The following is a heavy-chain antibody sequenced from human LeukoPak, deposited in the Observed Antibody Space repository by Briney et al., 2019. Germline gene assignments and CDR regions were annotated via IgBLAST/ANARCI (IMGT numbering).Heavy chain of an antibody. CDR3: AKDATYYYDSSGYYPDY. CDR1: GFTLDDYA. V-gene: IGHV3-43D*03. J-gene: IGHJ4*02. Sequence: GGSLRLSCAASGFTLDDYAMQWVRQAAGKGMGWVSLISWDGGSTYYAPSVKGRFTISRDNSKNSLYLQMNSLRAEDTALYYCAKDATYYYDSSGYYPDYWGQGTLVTVSS. D-gene: IGHD3-22*01. CDR2: ISWDGGST.